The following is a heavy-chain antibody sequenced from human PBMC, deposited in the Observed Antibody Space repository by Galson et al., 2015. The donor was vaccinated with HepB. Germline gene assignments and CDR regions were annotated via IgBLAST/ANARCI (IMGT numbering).Heavy chain of an antibody. Sequence: SLRLSCAASGFTFSSHWMTWVRQAPGRGLEWVGNIEQDGTEINYVDSVKGRFTISRDNAKSSLYLRMNSLRVEDTAVYYCARSSGWTSDYWGQGTLVTVSS. D-gene: IGHD6-19*01. J-gene: IGHJ4*02. CDR2: IEQDGTEI. V-gene: IGHV3-7*03. CDR3: ARSSGWTSDY. CDR1: GFTFSSHW.